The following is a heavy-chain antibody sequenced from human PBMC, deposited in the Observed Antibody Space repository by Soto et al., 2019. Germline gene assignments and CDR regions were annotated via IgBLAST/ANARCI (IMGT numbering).Heavy chain of an antibody. CDR3: TRDNGDLVVGTARSGHGFDP. V-gene: IGHV3-30*03. D-gene: IGHD2-21*02. CDR2: ISHVGSYK. Sequence: PGGSLRLSCVASGFNCSDHGIHWVRQAPGKGLEWVAGISHVGSYKNYGDSVKGRFAISRDNSMSTAYLEMNSLRPDDTALYYCTRDNGDLVVGTARSGHGFDPWGRGTLVTVSS. CDR1: GFNCSDHG. J-gene: IGHJ5*01.